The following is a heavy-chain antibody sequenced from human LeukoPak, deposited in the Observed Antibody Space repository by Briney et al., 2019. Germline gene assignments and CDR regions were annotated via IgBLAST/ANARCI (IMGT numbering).Heavy chain of an antibody. J-gene: IGHJ4*02. CDR3: ARQYYDILTDPNYFDS. V-gene: IGHV5-51*01. CDR1: GYSLSNYW. Sequence: GESLKISCKGSGYSLSNYWIGWVRQMPGKGLEWVGVILPGNSDTRYSPSFQGQVTMSADKSISTAYPQWSSLKAADTAMYYCARQYYDILTDPNYFDSWGQGTLVTVSS. D-gene: IGHD3-9*01. CDR2: ILPGNSDT.